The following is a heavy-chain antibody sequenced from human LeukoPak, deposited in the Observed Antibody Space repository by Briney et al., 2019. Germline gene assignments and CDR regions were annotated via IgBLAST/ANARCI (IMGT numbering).Heavy chain of an antibody. CDR3: ARDLVYYDILTGYRLDY. Sequence: GGSLRLSCAASGFTFSSYWMSWVRQAPGKGLEWVANIKQDGSEKYYVDSVKGRFTISRDNAKNSLYLQMNSLGAEDTAVYYCARDLVYYDILTGYRLDYWGQGTLVTVSS. J-gene: IGHJ4*02. CDR1: GFTFSSYW. CDR2: IKQDGSEK. D-gene: IGHD3-9*01. V-gene: IGHV3-7*01.